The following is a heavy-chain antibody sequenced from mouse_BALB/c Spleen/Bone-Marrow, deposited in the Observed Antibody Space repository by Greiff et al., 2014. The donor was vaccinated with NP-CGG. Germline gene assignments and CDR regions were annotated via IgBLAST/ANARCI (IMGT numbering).Heavy chain of an antibody. CDR1: GFTFSSYT. J-gene: IGHJ4*01. CDR3: TRDAMDY. CDR2: ISSGGSYT. V-gene: IGHV5-6-4*01. Sequence: EVQGVESGGGLVKPGGSLKLSCAASGFTFSSYTMSWVRQTPEKRLEWVATISSGGSYTYYPDSVKGRFTISRDNAKNTLYLQMSSLKSEDTAMHYCTRDAMDYWGQGTSVTVSS.